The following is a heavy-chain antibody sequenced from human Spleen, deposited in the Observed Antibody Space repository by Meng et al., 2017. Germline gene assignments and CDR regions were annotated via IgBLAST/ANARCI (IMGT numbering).Heavy chain of an antibody. CDR1: GFSFDDYG. CDR2: INWNGGST. CDR3: ARVATTYYYFDL. J-gene: IGHJ2*01. Sequence: GESLKISCAASGFSFDDYGMAWVRQAPGKGLEWGSGINWNGGSTGYVDSVKGRFTISRDNAENSLSLQMNGLRAEDTALYHCARVATTYYYFDLWGRGTLVTVSS. D-gene: IGHD2/OR15-2a*01. V-gene: IGHV3-20*01.